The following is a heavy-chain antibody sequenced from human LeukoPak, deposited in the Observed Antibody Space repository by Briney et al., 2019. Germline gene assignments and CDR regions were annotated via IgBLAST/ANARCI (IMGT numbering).Heavy chain of an antibody. CDR1: GGSISSGCYS. CDR2: IYHSGST. CDR3: AGGGNSGYDLDFDY. D-gene: IGHD5-12*01. J-gene: IGHJ4*02. Sequence: SQTLSLTCAVSGGSISSGCYSWSWLRQPPGKGLEWIGYIYHSGSTYYNPSLKSRVTISVDRSKNQFSLKLSSVTAADTAVYYCAGGGNSGYDLDFDYWGQGTLVTVSS. V-gene: IGHV4-30-2*01.